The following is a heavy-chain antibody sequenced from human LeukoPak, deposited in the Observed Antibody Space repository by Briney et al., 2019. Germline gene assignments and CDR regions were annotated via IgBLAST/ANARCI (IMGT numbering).Heavy chain of an antibody. CDR1: GYIFTTYF. CDR2: IDPNSGGT. Sequence: ASVTVSCKASGYIFTTYFIHWVRQAPGQGLEWMGWIDPNSGGTNYAQKFLGSVTMTGDTSINTAFMELSRLRSDDTAIYYCARGRGTTMVRGVITNYFDLWGRGSLVTVSS. CDR3: ARGRGTTMVRGVITNYFDL. V-gene: IGHV1-2*02. J-gene: IGHJ2*01. D-gene: IGHD3-10*01.